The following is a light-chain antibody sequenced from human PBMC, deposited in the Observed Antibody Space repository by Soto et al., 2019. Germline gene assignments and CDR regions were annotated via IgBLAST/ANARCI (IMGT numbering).Light chain of an antibody. CDR1: QSVRSY. CDR3: QQRTNWSWT. J-gene: IGKJ1*01. Sequence: EIVLTQSPATLSLSPGERATLSCRASQSVRSYLAWYQQKPGQAPRLLIYDASNRATGIPARFSGSGSGTDFTLTISRLEPEDFAVYYCQQRTNWSWTSGQGTKVEIK. CDR2: DAS. V-gene: IGKV3-11*01.